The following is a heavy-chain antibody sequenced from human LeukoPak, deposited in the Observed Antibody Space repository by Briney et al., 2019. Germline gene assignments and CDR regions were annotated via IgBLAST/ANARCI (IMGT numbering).Heavy chain of an antibody. CDR3: ARVGWGEQWPPSAGAFDI. J-gene: IGHJ3*02. D-gene: IGHD6-19*01. Sequence: ASVKVSCKASGGTFSSYAISWVRQAPGQGLEWMGGIIPIFGTANYAQKFQGRVTITADKSTSTAYMELSSLRSEETAVYYCARVGWGEQWPPSAGAFDIWGQGTMVTVSS. CDR2: IIPIFGTA. V-gene: IGHV1-69*06. CDR1: GGTFSSYA.